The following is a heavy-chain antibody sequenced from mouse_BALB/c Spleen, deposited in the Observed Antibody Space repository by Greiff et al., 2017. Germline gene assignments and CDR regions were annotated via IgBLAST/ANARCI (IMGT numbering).Heavy chain of an antibody. V-gene: IGHV5-6-3*01. CDR3: ARLITTWFAY. CDR2: INSNGGST. D-gene: IGHD2-4*01. J-gene: IGHJ3*01. Sequence: EVKLMESGGGLVQPGGSLKLSCAASGFTFSSYGMSWVRQTPDKRLELVATINSNGGSTYYPDSVKGRFTISRDNAKNTLYLQMSSLKSEDTAMYYCARLITTWFAYWGQGTLVTVSA. CDR1: GFTFSSYG.